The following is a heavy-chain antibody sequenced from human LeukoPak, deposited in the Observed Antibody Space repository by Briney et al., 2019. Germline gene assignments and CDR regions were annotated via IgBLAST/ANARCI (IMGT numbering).Heavy chain of an antibody. CDR3: ARRYCSGSSCSPLDY. D-gene: IGHD2-2*01. Sequence: GGSLRLSCAASRFTFSTYAMHSVRQAPGKGLEFVSAINDDGSITYNANSVKGRFTISRDNSKNTLYLQMGSLRAEDMAVYYCARRYCSGSSCSPLDYWGQGTLVTVSS. J-gene: IGHJ4*02. V-gene: IGHV3-64*01. CDR1: RFTFSTYA. CDR2: INDDGSIT.